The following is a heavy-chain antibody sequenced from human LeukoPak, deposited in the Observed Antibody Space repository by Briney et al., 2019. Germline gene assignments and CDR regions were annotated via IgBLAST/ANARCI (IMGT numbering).Heavy chain of an antibody. CDR3: GRLRSTWGMDV. CDR2: IFFSGDT. V-gene: IGHV4-39*01. CDR1: GGSISSSSYY. J-gene: IGHJ6*02. Sequence: SETLSLTCTVSGGSISSSSYYWGWIRQPPGKGLEWIGAIFFSGDTYYGSSLKSRVTISIDTSKNQFSLKLSSVTAADTSVYFCGRLRSTWGMDVWGQGTSVTVSS. D-gene: IGHD2-15*01.